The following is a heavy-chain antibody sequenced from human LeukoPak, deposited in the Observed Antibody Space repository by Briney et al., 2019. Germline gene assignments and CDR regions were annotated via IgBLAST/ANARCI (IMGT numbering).Heavy chain of an antibody. J-gene: IGHJ4*02. Sequence: GGSLRLSCAASGFTFGGYAMHWVRQAPGKGLEWVSGISWNSATTGYADSVKGRFTISRDNAKNSLYLQMNSLRAEDTALYYCAKVLGYSYGYFDYWGQGTLVTVSS. CDR1: GFTFGGYA. V-gene: IGHV3-9*01. CDR3: AKVLGYSYGYFDY. D-gene: IGHD5-18*01. CDR2: ISWNSATT.